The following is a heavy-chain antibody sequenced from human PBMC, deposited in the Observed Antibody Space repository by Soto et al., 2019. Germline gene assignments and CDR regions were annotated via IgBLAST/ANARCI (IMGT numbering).Heavy chain of an antibody. CDR1: GFTFSTYS. Sequence: EVQLVESGGDLVQPGGSLRLSCAASGFTFSTYSMNWVRQAPGKGLEWGSSISSSSTIYYADSVKGRFTISRDTVQNSLYLQMHSLRAADTAVYYCARERGSGWTFDYWGQGTLVTVSS. CDR3: ARERGSGWTFDY. J-gene: IGHJ4*02. D-gene: IGHD6-19*01. V-gene: IGHV3-48*01. CDR2: ISSSSTI.